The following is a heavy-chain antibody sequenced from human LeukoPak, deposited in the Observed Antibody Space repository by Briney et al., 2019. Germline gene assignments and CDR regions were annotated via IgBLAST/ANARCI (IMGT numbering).Heavy chain of an antibody. CDR1: GFTFSSYA. V-gene: IGHV3-30-3*01. CDR3: ARGLLLGDAFDI. J-gene: IGHJ3*02. CDR2: ISYDGSNK. D-gene: IGHD2-21*02. Sequence: PGRSLRLSCAASGFTFSSYAMHWVRQAPGKGLEWVAVISYDGSNKYYADSVKGRFTISRDNAKNSLYLQMNSLRAEDTAVYYCARGLLLGDAFDIWGQGTMVTVSS.